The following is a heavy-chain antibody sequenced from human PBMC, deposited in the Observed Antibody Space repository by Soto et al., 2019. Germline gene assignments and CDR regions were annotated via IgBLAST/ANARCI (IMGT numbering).Heavy chain of an antibody. D-gene: IGHD2-15*01. CDR1: GFTFSSYG. V-gene: IGHV3-33*01. Sequence: GGSLRLSCAASGFTFSSYGMHWVRQAPGKGLGWVAVIWYDGSNKYYADSVKGRFTISRDNSKNTLYLQMNSLRAEDTAVYYCARELSVAAAVVFGFDPWGQGTLVTVSS. CDR2: IWYDGSNK. CDR3: ARELSVAAAVVFGFDP. J-gene: IGHJ5*02.